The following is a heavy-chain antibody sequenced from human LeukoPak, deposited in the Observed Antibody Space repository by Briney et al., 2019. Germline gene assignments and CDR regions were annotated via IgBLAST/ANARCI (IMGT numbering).Heavy chain of an antibody. CDR2: ISGSGGST. J-gene: IGHJ4*02. CDR1: GFTFSSYA. CDR3: AKDLCTATNCYFGD. Sequence: GGSLRLSCAASGFTFSSYAMSWVRQAPGKGLEWVSAISGSGGSTYYADSVKGRFTISRDNSKNTVYVQMSSLRAEDTAVYYCAKDLCTATNCYFGDWGQGSLVTVSS. V-gene: IGHV3-23*01. D-gene: IGHD2-2*01.